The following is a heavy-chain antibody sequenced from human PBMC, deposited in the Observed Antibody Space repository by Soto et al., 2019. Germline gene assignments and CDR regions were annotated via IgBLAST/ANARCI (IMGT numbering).Heavy chain of an antibody. D-gene: IGHD2-2*01. CDR3: ARDPPYCSSTSCYGRYGMDV. CDR2: VWYTGIT. CDR1: GVSTTDYY. J-gene: IGHJ6*02. Sequence: SETLSLTCAVSGVSTTDYYWTWIRQAPGKGLEWIGFVWYTGITNYNPSLKNRVTLAVDMSKNQFSLELRSVTAADTAVYYCARDPPYCSSTSCYGRYGMDVWGQGTTVTVSS. V-gene: IGHV4-59*01.